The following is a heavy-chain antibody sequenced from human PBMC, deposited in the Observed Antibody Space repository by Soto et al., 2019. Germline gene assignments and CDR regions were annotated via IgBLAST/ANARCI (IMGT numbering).Heavy chain of an antibody. CDR3: AVEGYSYGRDF. Sequence: EVQLVQTGGGLIKPGGSLSLSCAASGLSVSDKYMSWVRQAPGKGLEWVSLTYTGGNSSFADFVKGRFIVSRDISKNTLFLHMNSLAGEDTAVYYCAVEGYSYGRDFWGQGSLVTVSS. V-gene: IGHV3-53*02. J-gene: IGHJ4*02. CDR2: TYTGGNS. CDR1: GLSVSDKY. D-gene: IGHD3-10*01.